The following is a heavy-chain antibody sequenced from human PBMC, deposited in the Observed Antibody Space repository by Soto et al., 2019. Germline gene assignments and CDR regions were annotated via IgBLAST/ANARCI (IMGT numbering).Heavy chain of an antibody. J-gene: IGHJ4*02. V-gene: IGHV4-34*01. Sequence: SETLSLTCAVYGGSFSGYYWSWIRQPPGKGLEWIGEINHSGSTNYNPSLKSRVTISVDTSKNQFSLKLSSVTAADTAVYYCARTNTYYYDSSGYYGLDYWGQGTLVTVSS. CDR2: INHSGST. CDR3: ARTNTYYYDSSGYYGLDY. D-gene: IGHD3-22*01. CDR1: GGSFSGYY.